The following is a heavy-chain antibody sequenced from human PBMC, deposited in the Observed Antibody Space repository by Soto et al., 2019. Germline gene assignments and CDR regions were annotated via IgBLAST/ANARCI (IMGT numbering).Heavy chain of an antibody. CDR3: ARGGRYYDFWRGTLQGGGWFEP. V-gene: IGHV4-4*07. CDR1: GGSISRYY. CDR2: IYTSGST. J-gene: IGHJ5*02. Sequence: PSETLSLTCTVSGGSISRYYWSWIRQPAGKGLEWIGRIYTSGSTNYNPSLKSRVTMSVDTSKNQFSLKLSSVTAADTAVSYCARGGRYYDFWRGTLQGGGWFEPWGPGNLV. D-gene: IGHD3-3*01.